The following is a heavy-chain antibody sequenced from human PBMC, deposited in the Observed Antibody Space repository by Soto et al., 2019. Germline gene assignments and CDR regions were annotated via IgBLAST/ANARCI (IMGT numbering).Heavy chain of an antibody. V-gene: IGHV4-59*01. CDR3: ARATITIFGVVTGYMDV. CDR1: GGSISSYY. D-gene: IGHD3-3*01. Sequence: SETLSLTCTVSGGSISSYYWSWIRQPPGKGLEWIGYIYYSGSTNYNPSLKSRVTISVDTSKNQFSLKLSSVTAADTAVYYCARATITIFGVVTGYMDVWGKGTTVTVSS. J-gene: IGHJ6*03. CDR2: IYYSGST.